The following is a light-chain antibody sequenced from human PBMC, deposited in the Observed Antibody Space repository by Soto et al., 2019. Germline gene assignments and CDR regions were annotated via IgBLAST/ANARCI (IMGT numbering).Light chain of an antibody. CDR1: QSVSSN. Sequence: EIVMTQSPATLSVSPGERATLSCRASQSVSSNLAWYQQKPGQAPRLLTYGASTRATGIPARFSGSGSGTEFTLTISSLQPEDFAVSYCQQYNNWPRTFGQGTKV. V-gene: IGKV3-15*01. J-gene: IGKJ1*01. CDR3: QQYNNWPRT. CDR2: GAS.